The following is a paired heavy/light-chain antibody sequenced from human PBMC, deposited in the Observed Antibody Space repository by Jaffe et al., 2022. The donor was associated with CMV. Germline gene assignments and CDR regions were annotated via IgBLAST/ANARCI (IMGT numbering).Heavy chain of an antibody. CDR1: GGSINDENDY. Sequence: QVQLHESGPGLMKASETLSLTCTVSGGSINDENDYWGWIRQPPGKGLEWIGTASSGETTRYNPSLSRRVTISMDTSNNQLSLRLTSATVGDSAIYYCVRHRGAYISGFYNPSFFDYWGQGTLVTVSS. J-gene: IGHJ4*02. D-gene: IGHD6-19*01. CDR2: ASSGETT. V-gene: IGHV4-39*01. CDR3: VRHRGAYISGFYNPSFFDY.
Light chain of an antibody. J-gene: IGKJ1*01. CDR3: QHYINRGPWT. Sequence: EVVMTQSPATLSASPGETVTLSCRASQSVGRNLAWYQLTPGQAPRPLMYGASTRVTDVPARFSGSGAGTDFTLTISSLQPEDFAVYFCQHYINRGPWTFGQGTRVEI. CDR2: GAS. V-gene: IGKV3-15*01. CDR1: QSVGRN.